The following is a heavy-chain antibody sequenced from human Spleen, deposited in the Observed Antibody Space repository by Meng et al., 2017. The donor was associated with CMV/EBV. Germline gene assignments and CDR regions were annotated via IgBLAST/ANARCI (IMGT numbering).Heavy chain of an antibody. CDR1: GFTFRSYW. Sequence: GGSLRLSCAASGFTFRSYWMSWVRQAPGKGLEWVANIKQDGSENYYVDSVKGRFTIARDNAKNSLYLQMNSLRAEDTAVYYCAKDGGEQWREYFQHGGQGTLVTVSS. V-gene: IGHV3-7*01. CDR3: AKDGGEQWREYFQH. D-gene: IGHD6-19*01. J-gene: IGHJ1*01. CDR2: IKQDGSEN.